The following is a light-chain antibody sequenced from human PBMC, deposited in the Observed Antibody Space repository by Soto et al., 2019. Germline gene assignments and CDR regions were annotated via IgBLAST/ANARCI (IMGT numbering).Light chain of an antibody. V-gene: IGKV3-15*01. Sequence: EIVMTQSPVTLSVSPGEGATLSCRASQSVGSNLACYQQKPGQAPRLLMYSASTRATGVPVRFSGSGSGTEFALSISSLQSEDFAVYSCHQYNSWPATFGPGTKVDI. J-gene: IGKJ3*01. CDR1: QSVGSN. CDR2: SAS. CDR3: HQYNSWPAT.